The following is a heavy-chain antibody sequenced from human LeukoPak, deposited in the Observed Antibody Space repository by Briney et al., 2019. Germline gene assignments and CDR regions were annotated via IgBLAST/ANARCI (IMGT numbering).Heavy chain of an antibody. CDR1: GGSISSYY. J-gene: IGHJ3*02. Sequence: SETLSLTCTVSGGSISSYYWSWIRQPAGKGLEWIGRIYNSGSTNYNPSLKSRVTMLVDTSKNQFSLKLSSVTAADTAVYYCARIRDSSGYYLGAFDIWGQGTTVTVSS. D-gene: IGHD3-22*01. V-gene: IGHV4-4*07. CDR3: ARIRDSSGYYLGAFDI. CDR2: IYNSGST.